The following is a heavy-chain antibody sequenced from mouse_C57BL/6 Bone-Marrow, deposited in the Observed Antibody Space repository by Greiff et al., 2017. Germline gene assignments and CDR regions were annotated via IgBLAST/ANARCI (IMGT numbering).Heavy chain of an antibody. CDR2: IRSKSNNYAT. Sequence: EVQVVESGGGLVQPKGSLKLSCAASGFSFNTYAMNWVRQAPGKGLEWVARIRSKSNNYATYYADSVKDRFTISRDDSESMLYLQMNNLKTEDTAMYYCVRQLRRGGFDYWGQGTTLTVSS. J-gene: IGHJ2*01. CDR3: VRQLRRGGFDY. V-gene: IGHV10-1*01. CDR1: GFSFNTYA.